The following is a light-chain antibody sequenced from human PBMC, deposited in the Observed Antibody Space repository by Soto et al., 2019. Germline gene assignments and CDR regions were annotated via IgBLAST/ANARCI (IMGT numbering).Light chain of an antibody. J-gene: IGLJ1*01. CDR3: AAWDDSLSGYV. V-gene: IGLV1-47*01. CDR1: SSNIGSNY. CDR2: RNN. Sequence: QPVLTQPPSASGTPGQRVTISCSGSSSNIGSNYVYWYQQLPGTAPKLLIYRNNQRPSGVHDRFSGSKSGTSASLAISGLRSEDEADYYWAAWDDSLSGYVFGTGTKLTVL.